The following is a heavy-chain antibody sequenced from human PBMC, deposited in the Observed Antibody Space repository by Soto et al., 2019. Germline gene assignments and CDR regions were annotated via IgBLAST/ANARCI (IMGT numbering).Heavy chain of an antibody. J-gene: IGHJ4*02. Sequence: SETLSLTCTVSGGSISSGDYYWSWIRQPPGKGLEWIGYIYYSGSTYYNPSLKSPVTISEDTSKNQFSLKLSSVTAADTAVYYCAREPVFGVPASPIDYWGQGTLVTVSS. CDR2: IYYSGST. CDR3: AREPVFGVPASPIDY. V-gene: IGHV4-30-4*01. D-gene: IGHD2-2*01. CDR1: GGSISSGDYY.